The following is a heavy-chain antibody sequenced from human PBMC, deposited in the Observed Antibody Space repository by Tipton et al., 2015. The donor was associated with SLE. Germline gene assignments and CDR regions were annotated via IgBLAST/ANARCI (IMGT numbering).Heavy chain of an antibody. J-gene: IGHJ3*02. CDR2: ISGSGGST. Sequence: SLRLSCAASGFTFSSYAMSWVRQAPGKGLEWVSAISGSGGSTYYADSVKGRFIISRDNSKNTLYLQMNSLRAEDTAVYYCAKWQWELHAFDIWGQGTMVTVSS. V-gene: IGHV3-23*01. D-gene: IGHD1-26*01. CDR3: AKWQWELHAFDI. CDR1: GFTFSSYA.